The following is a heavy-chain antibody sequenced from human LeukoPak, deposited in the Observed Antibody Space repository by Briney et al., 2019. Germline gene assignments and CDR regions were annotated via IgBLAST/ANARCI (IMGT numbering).Heavy chain of an antibody. CDR2: INHSGST. J-gene: IGHJ5*02. D-gene: IGHD2/OR15-2a*01. CDR3: ARGTTSYCFDP. CDR1: GGSFSGYY. Sequence: SETLSLTCAVYGGSFSGYYWSWIRQPPGKGLEWIGEINHSGSTNYNPSLKSRVTISVDTSKNQFSLKLSSVTAADTAVYYCARGTTSYCFDPWGQGTLVTVSS. V-gene: IGHV4-34*01.